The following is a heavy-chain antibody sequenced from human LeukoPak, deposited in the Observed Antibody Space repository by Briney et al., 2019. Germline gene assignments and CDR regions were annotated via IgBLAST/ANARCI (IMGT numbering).Heavy chain of an antibody. Sequence: GGSLRLSCAASGFTFSSYWMNWVRQAPGKGLEWVANIKQDGSEKYYVDSVKGRFTISRDNAKNSLYLQMNSLRAEDTAVYYCARVGYSGYENFDYWGQGTLVTVSS. J-gene: IGHJ4*02. CDR2: IKQDGSEK. D-gene: IGHD5-12*01. V-gene: IGHV3-7*01. CDR1: GFTFSSYW. CDR3: ARVGYSGYENFDY.